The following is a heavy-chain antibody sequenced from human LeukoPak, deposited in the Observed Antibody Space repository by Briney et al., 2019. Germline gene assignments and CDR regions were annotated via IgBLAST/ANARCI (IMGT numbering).Heavy chain of an antibody. J-gene: IGHJ4*02. Sequence: GGSLRLSCAASGFTFSGYWMGWVRQAPGKGLEWVANIKQDGSEKYYVDSVKGRFTISRDNAKNSLYLQMNSLRAEDTAVYYYARAAAGTAYWGQGTLVTVSS. CDR1: GFTFSGYW. V-gene: IGHV3-7*03. CDR3: ARAAAGTAY. CDR2: IKQDGSEK. D-gene: IGHD6-13*01.